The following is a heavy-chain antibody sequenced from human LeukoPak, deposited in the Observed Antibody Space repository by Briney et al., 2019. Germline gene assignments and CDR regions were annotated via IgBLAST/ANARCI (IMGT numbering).Heavy chain of an antibody. CDR2: IYYSGST. CDR1: GGSISSGGYY. D-gene: IGHD5-12*01. V-gene: IGHV4-31*03. CDR3: ARFTRYSGYDYFDY. J-gene: IGHJ4*02. Sequence: SQTLSLTCTVSGGSISSGGYYWSWIRQHPGKGLEWIGYIYYSGSTYYNPSLKSRATISVDTSKNQFSLKLSSVTAADTAVYYCARFTRYSGYDYFDYWGQGTLVTVSS.